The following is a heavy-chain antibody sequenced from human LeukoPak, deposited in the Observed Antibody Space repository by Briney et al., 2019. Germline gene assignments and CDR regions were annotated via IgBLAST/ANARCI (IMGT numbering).Heavy chain of an antibody. J-gene: IGHJ4*02. CDR3: ARGWLEQPFNFDY. D-gene: IGHD1/OR15-1a*01. V-gene: IGHV4-39*07. CDR2: IFYSGST. Sequence: SETLSLTCTVSGGSISSSYYWGWIRQPPGKGLEWIGSIFYSGSTYYNPSLKSRVTISVDTSKNQFSLKLSSVTAADTAVYYCARGWLEQPFNFDYWGQGTLVTVSS. CDR1: GGSISSSYY.